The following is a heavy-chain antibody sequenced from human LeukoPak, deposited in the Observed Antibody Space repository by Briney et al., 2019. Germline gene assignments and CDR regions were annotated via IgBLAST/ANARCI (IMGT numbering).Heavy chain of an antibody. CDR2: INSDGSST. CDR3: ASLNPTGPYYYGMDV. Sequence: GGSLRLFCAASGFTFSSYWMHWVRQAPGKGLVWVSRINSDGSSTSYADSVKGRFTISRDNAKNTLYLQMNSLRAEDTAVYYCASLNPTGPYYYGMDVWGQGTTVTVSS. CDR1: GFTFSSYW. V-gene: IGHV3-74*01. J-gene: IGHJ6*02.